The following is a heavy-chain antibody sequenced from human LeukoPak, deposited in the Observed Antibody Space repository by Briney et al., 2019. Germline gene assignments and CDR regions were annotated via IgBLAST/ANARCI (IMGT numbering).Heavy chain of an antibody. V-gene: IGHV3-7*01. J-gene: IGHJ4*02. CDR3: ARDLSGIAGYTYGRGIDY. Sequence: GGSLRLSCAASGFTFSSHWMSWVRQAPGKGLEWVANIKKDGSEKYYVDAVKGRFTTSRDNAKTSLYLQMNSLRAEDTAVYYCARDLSGIAGYTYGRGIDYWGQGTLVTVSS. CDR1: GFTFSSHW. D-gene: IGHD5-18*01. CDR2: IKKDGSEK.